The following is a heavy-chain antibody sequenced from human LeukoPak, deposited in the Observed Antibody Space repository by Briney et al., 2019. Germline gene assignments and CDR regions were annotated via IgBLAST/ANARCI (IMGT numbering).Heavy chain of an antibody. CDR2: IYSGGTI. J-gene: IGHJ3*01. V-gene: IGHV3-53*01. D-gene: IGHD3-22*01. Sequence: GGSLRLSCAASGFSIRTYYMSWVRQVPGKGLEWVSVIYSGGTIRYADSVKGRFTFSRDNFKDTLNLQMNSLRADDTAVYYCVRAVHHNFYSDSSGYYGDAFAVWGQGTVVTVSS. CDR1: GFSIRTYY. CDR3: VRAVHHNFYSDSSGYYGDAFAV.